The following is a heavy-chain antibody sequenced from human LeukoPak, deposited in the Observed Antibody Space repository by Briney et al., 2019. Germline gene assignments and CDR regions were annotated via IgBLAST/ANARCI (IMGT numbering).Heavy chain of an antibody. D-gene: IGHD3-22*01. CDR2: IYYSGST. V-gene: IGHV4-39*01. CDR1: GGPISSSSYY. J-gene: IGHJ1*01. CDR3: ARRGYYYDSPYFQH. Sequence: SETLSLTCTVSGGPISSSSYYWGWIRQPPGKGLEWIGSIYYSGSTYYNPSLESRVTISVDTSKNQFSLKLNSVTAADTAIYFCARRGYYYDSPYFQHWGQGTLVTVSS.